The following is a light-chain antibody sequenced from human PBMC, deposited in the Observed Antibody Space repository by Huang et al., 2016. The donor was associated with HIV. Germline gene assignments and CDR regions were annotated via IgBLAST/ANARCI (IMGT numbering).Light chain of an antibody. CDR3: QHYNYWPSPT. V-gene: IGKV3-15*01. CDR2: GAS. CDR1: QSGRSH. J-gene: IGKJ1*01. Sequence: EIVMTQSPATLSVSPGDRATLSCRASQSGRSHLAWYRQRPGQAPRLLIYGASTRATGIPARFSGSGSGTEFTLTISSLQSEDFAVYYWQHYNYWPSPTFGQGTKVEIK.